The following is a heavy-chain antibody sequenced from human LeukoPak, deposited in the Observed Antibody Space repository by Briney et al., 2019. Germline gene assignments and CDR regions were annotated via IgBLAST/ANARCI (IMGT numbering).Heavy chain of an antibody. CDR2: ISYDGGKK. Sequence: GGSLRLSCAASGFTFSSHDMHWVRQAPGKGLEWVAIISYDGGKKDYADSVKGRFTISRDNAKNSLYLQMNSLRAEDTAVYYCAELGITMIGGVWGKGTTVTISS. CDR1: GFTFSSHD. V-gene: IGHV3-30*18. D-gene: IGHD3-10*02. J-gene: IGHJ6*04. CDR3: AELGITMIGGV.